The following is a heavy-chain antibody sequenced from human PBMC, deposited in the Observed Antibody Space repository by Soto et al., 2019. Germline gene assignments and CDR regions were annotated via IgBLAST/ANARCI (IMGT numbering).Heavy chain of an antibody. CDR2: IIPIFGTA. CDR1: GGTFSSYA. Sequence: QVQLVQSGAEVKKPGSSVKVSRKASGGTFSSYAISWVRQAPGQGLEWMGGIIPIFGTANYAQKFQGRVTITADKSTSTAYMELSSLRSEDTAVYYCARVFGYCSGGSCYPFRMDVWGQGTTVTVSS. D-gene: IGHD2-15*01. V-gene: IGHV1-69*06. CDR3: ARVFGYCSGGSCYPFRMDV. J-gene: IGHJ6*02.